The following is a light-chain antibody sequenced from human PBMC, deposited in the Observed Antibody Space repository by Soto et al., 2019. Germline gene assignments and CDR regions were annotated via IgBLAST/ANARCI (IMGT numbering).Light chain of an antibody. CDR1: SIDVGNNY. V-gene: IGLV1-51*01. J-gene: IGLJ3*02. CDR3: GTWDSSLSAWV. CDR2: DNN. Sequence: QSVLTQPASVSGSPGQSITISCTGTSIDVGNNYVSWYQQLPGTAPKLLIYDNNKRPPGIPDRFSGSKSGTSATLGITGLQTGDEADYYCGTWDSSLSAWVFGGGTKVTVL.